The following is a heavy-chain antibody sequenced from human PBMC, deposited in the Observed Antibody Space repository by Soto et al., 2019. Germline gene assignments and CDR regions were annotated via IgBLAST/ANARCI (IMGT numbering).Heavy chain of an antibody. CDR3: ARMWGWGYRPGDY. D-gene: IGHD3-16*01. J-gene: IGHJ4*02. V-gene: IGHV3-53*01. Sequence: GGSLRLSCAASGFTVSSNYMSWVRQAPGKGLEWVSVIYSGGSTYYADSVKGRFTISRDNSKNTLYLQMNSLRAEDTAVYYCARMWGWGYRPGDYWGQGTLVTVSS. CDR2: IYSGGST. CDR1: GFTVSSNY.